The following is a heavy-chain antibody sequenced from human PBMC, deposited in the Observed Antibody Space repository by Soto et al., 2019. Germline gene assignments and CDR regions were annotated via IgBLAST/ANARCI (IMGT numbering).Heavy chain of an antibody. CDR3: ARLPKGSLVNA. V-gene: IGHV3-48*02. CDR1: GFRFSDHS. Sequence: LVESGGGLVSPGGSLRLSCVASGFRFSDHSMTWVRQSPGKGLQWIAYISSSSDNIYYAESVRGRFTVSRDNAKNALFLEMNSLRDDDTATYYCARLPKGSLVNAWGQGTRVTVSS. CDR2: ISSSSDNI. D-gene: IGHD2-21*01. J-gene: IGHJ4*02.